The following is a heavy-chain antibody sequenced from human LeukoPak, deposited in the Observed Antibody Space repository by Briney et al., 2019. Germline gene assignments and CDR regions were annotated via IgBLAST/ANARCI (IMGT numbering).Heavy chain of an antibody. D-gene: IGHD3-10*01. V-gene: IGHV1-2*02. CDR3: ARGDPRIMVRGVPLGAYFDC. CDR2: INPNSGGT. Sequence: GASVKVSCKASGYTFTGYYMHWVRQAPGQGLEWMGWINPNSGGTNYAQKFQGRVTMTGDTSISTAYMELSRLRSDDTAVYYCARGDPRIMVRGVPLGAYFDCWGQGTLVTVSS. J-gene: IGHJ4*02. CDR1: GYTFTGYY.